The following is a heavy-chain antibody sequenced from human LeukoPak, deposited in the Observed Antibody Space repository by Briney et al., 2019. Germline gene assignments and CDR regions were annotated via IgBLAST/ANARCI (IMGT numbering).Heavy chain of an antibody. CDR1: GGSFSGYY. J-gene: IGHJ4*02. Sequence: PSETLSLTCAVYGGSFSGYYWSWIRQPPGKGLEWIGEINHSGSTNYNPSLMSRVTMYIDTSKNQFSLKLSSVTAADTAMYYCAKSNGYGLIDYWGQGTLVTVSS. V-gene: IGHV4-34*01. CDR2: INHSGST. CDR3: AKSNGYGLIDY. D-gene: IGHD5-12*01.